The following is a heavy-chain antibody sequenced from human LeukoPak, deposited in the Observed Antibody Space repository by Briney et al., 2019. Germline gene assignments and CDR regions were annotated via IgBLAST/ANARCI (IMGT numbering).Heavy chain of an antibody. J-gene: IGHJ6*03. Sequence: GESLKISCKGSGYSFTSYWIGWVRQMPGKGLERMGIIYPGDSDTRYSPSFQGQVTISADKSISTAYLQWSSLKVSDTAMYYCATGVECSSTSCYDYYYMDVWGKGTTVTVSS. CDR3: ATGVECSSTSCYDYYYMDV. CDR2: IYPGDSDT. V-gene: IGHV5-51*01. CDR1: GYSFTSYW. D-gene: IGHD2-2*01.